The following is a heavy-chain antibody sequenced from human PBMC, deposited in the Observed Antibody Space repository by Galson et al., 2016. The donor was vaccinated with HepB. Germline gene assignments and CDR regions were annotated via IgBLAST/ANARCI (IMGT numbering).Heavy chain of an antibody. CDR1: GYTFPNYW. Sequence: QSGADVKKPGESLKISCKGSGYTFPNYWIGWVRQMPGKGLEWMGIIYPGDSDTRYSPSFQGQVTISADKSISTAYLQWSSLKASDTAMYYCARTQYPYGDWYFDLWGRGTLVTVSS. V-gene: IGHV5-51*01. CDR3: ARTQYPYGDWYFDL. CDR2: IYPGDSDT. D-gene: IGHD4/OR15-4a*01. J-gene: IGHJ2*01.